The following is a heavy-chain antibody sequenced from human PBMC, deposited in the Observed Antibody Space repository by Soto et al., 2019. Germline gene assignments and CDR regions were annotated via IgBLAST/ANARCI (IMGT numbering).Heavy chain of an antibody. CDR2: IFADGNT. V-gene: IGHV4-4*07. D-gene: IGHD2-21*01. CDR3: VRDIIVALDD. Sequence: XQSLPLPGVVSGASISTSDWGWVRQPAGKRLQWIGRIFADGNTNSSPSLKGRVSMAIDKSQNQISLQLASVTAADTATYYCVRDIIVALDDWGQGAQVTVSS. J-gene: IGHJ4*02. CDR1: GASISTSD.